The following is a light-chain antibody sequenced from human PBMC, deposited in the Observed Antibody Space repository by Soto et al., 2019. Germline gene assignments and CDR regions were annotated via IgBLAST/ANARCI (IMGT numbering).Light chain of an antibody. J-gene: IGKJ4*01. V-gene: IGKV3-15*01. CDR2: AAS. CDR3: QQYKDWTLT. CDR1: QSSTTN. Sequence: EIVMPQSPATLSVSPGERATLSCRASQSSTTNLAWYQQKPGQAPRLLFYAASTTATGIPARFSGSGSGTEFTLAISNLQSEDSAVYYCQQYKDWTLTFGGGTKVEIK.